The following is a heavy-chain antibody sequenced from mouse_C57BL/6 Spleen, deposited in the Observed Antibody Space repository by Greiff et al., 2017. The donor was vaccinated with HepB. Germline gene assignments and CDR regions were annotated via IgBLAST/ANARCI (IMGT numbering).Heavy chain of an antibody. CDR1: GYTFTSYW. CDR2: IDPSDSYT. J-gene: IGHJ2*01. CDR3: ARPLTAQATVDY. V-gene: IGHV1-50*01. D-gene: IGHD3-2*02. Sequence: QVQLQQPGAELVKPGASVKLSCKASGYTFTSYWMQWVKQRPGQGLEWIGEIDPSDSYTNYNQKFKGKATLTVDTSSSTAYMQLSSLTSEDSAVYYCARPLTAQATVDYWGQSTTLTVSS.